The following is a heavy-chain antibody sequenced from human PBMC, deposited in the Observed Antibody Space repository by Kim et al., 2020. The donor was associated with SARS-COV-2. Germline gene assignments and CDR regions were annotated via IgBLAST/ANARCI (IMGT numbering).Heavy chain of an antibody. CDR1: GFTFSDYY. D-gene: IGHD2-2*01. J-gene: IGHJ6*02. Sequence: GESLRLSCAASGFTFSDYYMSWIRQAPGKGLEWVSYISSSGSTIYYADSVKGRFTISRDNAKNSLYLQMNSLRAEDTAVYYCARESDLRRSTSSARVNYYYGMDVWGQGTTVTVSS. V-gene: IGHV3-11*01. CDR3: ARESDLRRSTSSARVNYYYGMDV. CDR2: ISSSGSTI.